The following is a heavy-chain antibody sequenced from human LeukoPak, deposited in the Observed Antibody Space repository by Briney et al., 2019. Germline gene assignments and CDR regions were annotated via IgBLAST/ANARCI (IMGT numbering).Heavy chain of an antibody. Sequence: ASVKLSCKASGYTFTGYYMNWVRQAPGQGLEWMGWINPNSGGTNYAQKFQGRVTMTRDTSISTAYMELSRLRSDDTAVYYCARVGDYDILTGSWYYGMDVWGQGTTVTVSS. J-gene: IGHJ6*02. V-gene: IGHV1-2*02. CDR2: INPNSGGT. D-gene: IGHD3-9*01. CDR3: ARVGDYDILTGSWYYGMDV. CDR1: GYTFTGYY.